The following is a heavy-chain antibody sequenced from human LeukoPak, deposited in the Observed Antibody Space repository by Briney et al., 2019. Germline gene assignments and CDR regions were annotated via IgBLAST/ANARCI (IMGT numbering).Heavy chain of an antibody. D-gene: IGHD4-23*01. V-gene: IGHV3-53*01. CDR1: GFTFSSYS. CDR3: AREEYGGKDDAFDI. J-gene: IGHJ3*02. Sequence: SGGSLRLSCAASGFTFSSYSMNRVRQAPGKGLEWVSVIYSGGSTYYADSVKGRFTISRDNSKNTLYLQMNGLRAEDTAVYYCAREEYGGKDDAFDIWGQGTMVTVSS. CDR2: IYSGGST.